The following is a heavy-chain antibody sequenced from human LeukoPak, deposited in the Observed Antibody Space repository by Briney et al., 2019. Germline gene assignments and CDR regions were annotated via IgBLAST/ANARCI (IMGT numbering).Heavy chain of an antibody. CDR2: ISWNSGSI. CDR1: RFTFDDYA. Sequence: PGGSLRLSCAASRFTFDDYAMHWVRQAPGKGLEWVSGISWNSGSIDYADSVKGRFTISRDNAKNSLYLQMNSLRAEDTALYYCAKERQGIAVAGPFDYWGQGTLVTVSS. D-gene: IGHD6-19*01. V-gene: IGHV3-9*01. CDR3: AKERQGIAVAGPFDY. J-gene: IGHJ4*02.